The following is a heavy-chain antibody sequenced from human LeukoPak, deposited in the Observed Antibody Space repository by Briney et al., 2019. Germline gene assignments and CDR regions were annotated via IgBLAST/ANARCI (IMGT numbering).Heavy chain of an antibody. Sequence: ASVKVSCKVSGYTLTELSMHWVRQDPGKGLEWMGGFDPEDGETIYAQKFQGRVTMTEDTSTDTAYMELSSLRAEDTAVYYCATTEYDYGDYGWYFDLWGRGTLVTVSS. CDR3: ATTEYDYGDYGWYFDL. CDR2: FDPEDGET. J-gene: IGHJ2*01. CDR1: GYTLTELS. V-gene: IGHV1-24*01. D-gene: IGHD4-17*01.